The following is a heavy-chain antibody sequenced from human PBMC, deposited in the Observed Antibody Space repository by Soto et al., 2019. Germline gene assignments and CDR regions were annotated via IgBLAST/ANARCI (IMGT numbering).Heavy chain of an antibody. CDR3: VREDGKVGTNSAFDY. CDR2: INGRGNYI. Sequence: WGSLRVSCASSVFTFSTYTMNWVRQAPGKGLEWVSSINGRGNYIYYAESVKGRFTISRDNAKNSLYLQMDRLRAEDTALYYCVREDGKVGTNSAFDYWGLGAMVTVSS. V-gene: IGHV3-21*01. J-gene: IGHJ4*02. D-gene: IGHD1-26*01. CDR1: VFTFSTYT.